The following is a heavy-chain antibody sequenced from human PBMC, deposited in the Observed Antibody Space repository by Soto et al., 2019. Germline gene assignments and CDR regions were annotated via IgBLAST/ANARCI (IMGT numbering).Heavy chain of an antibody. D-gene: IGHD6-19*01. V-gene: IGHV4-38-2*02. CDR2: IYHSGST. J-gene: IGHJ5*02. CDR1: GYSISSGYY. Sequence: PETLSLTCAVSGYSISSGYYWGWIRQPPGKGLEWIGSIYHSGSTYYNPSLKSRVTISVDTSKNQSSLKLSSVTAADTAVYYCARDRLYSSGYGLPGGWFDPWGQGTLVTVSS. CDR3: ARDRLYSSGYGLPGGWFDP.